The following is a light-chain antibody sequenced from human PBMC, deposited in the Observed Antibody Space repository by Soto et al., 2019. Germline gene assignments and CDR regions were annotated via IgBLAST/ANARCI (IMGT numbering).Light chain of an antibody. J-gene: IGLJ1*01. CDR1: SSNIGTNA. CDR2: NNN. CDR3: AAWDDSLNGYV. Sequence: QSVLTQPPSVSGTPGQRVTISCSGGSSNIGTNAVNWYQQLPGTAPKRLIYNNNQRPSGVPDRFSGSKSGTSASLAISGLQSEDEADYYCAAWDDSLNGYVFGTGTKLTVL. V-gene: IGLV1-44*01.